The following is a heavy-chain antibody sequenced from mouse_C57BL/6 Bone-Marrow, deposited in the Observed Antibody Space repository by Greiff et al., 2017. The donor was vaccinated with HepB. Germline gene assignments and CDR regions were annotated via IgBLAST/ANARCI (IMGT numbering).Heavy chain of an antibody. D-gene: IGHD1-1*01. CDR3: ARDIYYYGSSSYYFDY. V-gene: IGHV1-69*01. Sequence: VKLQQPGAELVMPGASVKLSCKASGYTFTSYWMHWVKQRPGQGLEWIGEIDPSDSYTNYNQKFKGKSTLTVDKSSSTAYMQLSSLTSEDSAVYYCARDIYYYGSSSYYFDYWGQGTTLTVSS. CDR2: IDPSDSYT. CDR1: GYTFTSYW. J-gene: IGHJ2*01.